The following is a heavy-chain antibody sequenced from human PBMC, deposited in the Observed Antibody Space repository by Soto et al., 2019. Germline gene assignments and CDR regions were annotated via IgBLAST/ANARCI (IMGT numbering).Heavy chain of an antibody. CDR2: IWYDGSTK. CDR1: GFTISTYG. V-gene: IGHV3-33*01. D-gene: IGHD1-26*01. CDR3: VRGHKGVGSILEY. Sequence: QVQLVESGGGVVQPGRSLRLSCEVSGFTISTYGMHWVRQAPGKGLEWVAVIWYDGSTKYYADSLKGRFTISRDNSKNTLYVKMNRLGAQDTAAYYWVRGHKGVGSILEYWGQGTLVTVSS. J-gene: IGHJ4*02.